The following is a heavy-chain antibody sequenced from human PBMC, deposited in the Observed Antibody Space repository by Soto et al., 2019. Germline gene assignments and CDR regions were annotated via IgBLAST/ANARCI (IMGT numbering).Heavy chain of an antibody. J-gene: IGHJ5*02. D-gene: IGHD2-2*01. Sequence: GGPLRLSWAAAGLTFISYSMNWVRQAPGKGLEWVSSISSSSSYIYYADSVKGRFTISRDNAKNSLYLQMNSLRAEDTAVYYCTRGIVVVRGIDWFDPWGQGTLVTVSS. CDR2: ISSSSSYI. CDR1: GLTFISYS. V-gene: IGHV3-21*01. CDR3: TRGIVVVRGIDWFDP.